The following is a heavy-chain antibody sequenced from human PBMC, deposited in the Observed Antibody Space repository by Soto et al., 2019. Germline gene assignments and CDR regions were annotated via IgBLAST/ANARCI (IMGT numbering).Heavy chain of an antibody. CDR1: GFMFSSYT. CDR3: ARGCSSASCYYY. Sequence: EVQLVESGGGLVKPGGSLRLSCTASGFMFSSYTMNWVRQAPGKGLEWVSSVSFRGDIYYADSLEGRFTISRDDAKNSLYLQMTGLRAEDTAVYYCARGCSSASCYYYWGQGTLVTVSS. D-gene: IGHD2-2*01. V-gene: IGHV3-21*01. CDR2: VSFRGDI. J-gene: IGHJ4*02.